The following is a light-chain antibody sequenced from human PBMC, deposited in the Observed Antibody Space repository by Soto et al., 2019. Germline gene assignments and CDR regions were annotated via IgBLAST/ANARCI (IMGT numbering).Light chain of an antibody. J-gene: IGLJ2*01. V-gene: IGLV2-14*01. CDR2: DVY. CDR1: SSDVGGYDY. CDR3: SSYTTTSTVV. Sequence: HSALTQPASVSGSPGQSITISCTGTSSDVGGYDYVSWFQQYPGKAPSLMLYDVYRRPSGVSYRFSGSKSGNTASLTISVLQAEDEADYYCSSYTTTSTVVFGGGTKLTVL.